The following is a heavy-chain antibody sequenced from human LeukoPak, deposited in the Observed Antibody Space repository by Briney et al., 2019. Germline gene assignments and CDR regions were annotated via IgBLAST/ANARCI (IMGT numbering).Heavy chain of an antibody. V-gene: IGHV3-30-3*01. D-gene: IGHD6-13*01. CDR1: GFTFSSYA. Sequence: GGSLRLSCAASGFTFSSYAMHWVRQAPGKGLEWVAVISYDGSNKYYADSVKGRFTISRDNSKNTLYLQMNSLRVEDTAVYYCASRSINWYRGNNWFDPWGQGTLVTVSS. CDR2: ISYDGSNK. J-gene: IGHJ5*02. CDR3: ASRSINWYRGNNWFDP.